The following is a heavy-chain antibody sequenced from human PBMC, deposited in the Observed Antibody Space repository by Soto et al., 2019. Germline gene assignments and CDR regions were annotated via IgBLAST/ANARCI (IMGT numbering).Heavy chain of an antibody. CDR2: IRTSNGET. Sequence: QVQLVQSGGEVKKPGASVKVSCKASAYTFTIYGITWERQAPGQGPEWMGWIRTSNGETKYAQNFQGRVTMTRDTSTNTVFMDLRSLSSDDTALYYCATALGTSGWFDYWGQGTLLTVSS. V-gene: IGHV1-18*01. CDR1: AYTFTIYG. CDR3: ATALGTSGWFDY. J-gene: IGHJ4*02. D-gene: IGHD6-25*01.